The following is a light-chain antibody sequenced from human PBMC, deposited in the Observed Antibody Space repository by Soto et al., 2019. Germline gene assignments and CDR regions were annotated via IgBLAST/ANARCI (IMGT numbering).Light chain of an antibody. CDR3: QQYSLSPLT. J-gene: IGKJ4*01. CDR1: QSIFGSY. V-gene: IGKV3-20*01. CDR2: GAS. Sequence: ESVKAHSPRSQAFPSGKSSTLPCIPSQSIFGSYLAWYQQKPGQAPRLLIYGASSRATGIPDRFSGDGSGTDFTLKISSLEPEDFAVYYCQQYSLSPLTVGGGTQ.